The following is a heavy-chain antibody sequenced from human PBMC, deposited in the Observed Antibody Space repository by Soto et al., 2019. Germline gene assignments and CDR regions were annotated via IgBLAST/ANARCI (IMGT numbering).Heavy chain of an antibody. CDR2: IYYSGST. J-gene: IGHJ4*02. Sequence: QLQLQESGPGLVKPSETLSLTCTVSGGSISSSSYYWGWIRQPPGKGLEWIGRIYYSGSTYYTPSHRRRVTISVETSKNQFSLKLSSVTAADTAVYYCARHTPAISISDHWGQGTLVTVSS. D-gene: IGHD2-15*01. CDR3: ARHTPAISISDH. V-gene: IGHV4-39*01. CDR1: GGSISSSSYY.